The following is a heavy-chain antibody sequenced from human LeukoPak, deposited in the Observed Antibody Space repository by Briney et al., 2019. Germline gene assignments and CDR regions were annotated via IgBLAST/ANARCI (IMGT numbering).Heavy chain of an antibody. J-gene: IGHJ3*02. CDR2: SYTSGST. V-gene: IGHV4-4*07. CDR1: GGSISGYY. D-gene: IGHD6-19*01. Sequence: PSETLSLTCTVSGGSISGYYWSWIRQPAGKGLEWIGRSYTSGSTNYNPSLKSRVTMSVDTSKNQFSLKLSSVTAADTAVYYCARDYFEGYSSGRYLIWAFDIWGQGTMVTVSS. CDR3: ARDYFEGYSSGRYLIWAFDI.